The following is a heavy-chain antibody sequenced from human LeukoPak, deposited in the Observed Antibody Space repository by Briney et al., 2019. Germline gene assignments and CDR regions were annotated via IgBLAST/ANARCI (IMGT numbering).Heavy chain of an antibody. CDR2: IYSGGST. CDR1: GFTVSSNY. Sequence: PGGSLRLSCAASGFTVSSNYMSWVRQAPGKGPEWVSVIYSGGSTYYADSVKGRFTISRDNSKNTLYLQMNSLRAEDTAVYYCASKTQADSSGYYYNYYYMDVWGKGTTVTVSS. CDR3: ASKTQADSSGYYYNYYYMDV. V-gene: IGHV3-53*01. D-gene: IGHD3-22*01. J-gene: IGHJ6*03.